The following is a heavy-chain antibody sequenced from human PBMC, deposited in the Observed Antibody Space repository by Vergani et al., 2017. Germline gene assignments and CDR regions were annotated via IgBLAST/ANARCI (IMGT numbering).Heavy chain of an antibody. CDR1: GFTFDDYA. CDR2: IYYSGST. J-gene: IGHJ6*03. V-gene: IGHV4-59*01. Sequence: VQLVESGGGLVQPGRSLRLSCAASGFTFDDYAMHWVRQAPGKGLEWIGYIYYSGSTNYNPSLKSRVTISVDTSKNQFSLKLSSVTAADTAVYYCARAATTRSYYYMDVWGQGTTVTVSS. CDR3: ARAATTRSYYYMDV. D-gene: IGHD1-26*01.